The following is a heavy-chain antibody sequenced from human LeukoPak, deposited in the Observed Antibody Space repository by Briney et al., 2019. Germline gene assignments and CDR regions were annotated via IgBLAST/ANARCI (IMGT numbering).Heavy chain of an antibody. CDR2: IRSKANSYAT. V-gene: IGHV3-73*01. Sequence: GGSLRLSCAASGFTFSGSAMHWVRQASGKGLEWVGRIRSKANSYATAYAASVKGRFTTSRDDSKNTAYLQMNSLKTEDTAVYYCTRQGPTVDYWGQGTLVTVSS. CDR3: TRQGPTVDY. J-gene: IGHJ4*02. CDR1: GFTFSGSA.